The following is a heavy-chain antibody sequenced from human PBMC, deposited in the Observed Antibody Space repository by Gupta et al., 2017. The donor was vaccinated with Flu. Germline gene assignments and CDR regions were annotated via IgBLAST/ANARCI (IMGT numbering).Heavy chain of an antibody. CDR3: ARQDIVVVPAETLRVDGMDV. D-gene: IGHD2-2*01. V-gene: IGHV5-51*01. CDR2: IYPGDSDT. Sequence: EVQLVQSGAEVKKPGESLKISCKGSGYSFTSYWIGWVRQMPGKGLEWMGIIYPGDSDTRYSPSFQGQVTISADKSISTAYLQWSSLKASDTAMYYCARQDIVVVPAETLRVDGMDVWGQGTTVTVSS. J-gene: IGHJ6*02. CDR1: GYSFTSYW.